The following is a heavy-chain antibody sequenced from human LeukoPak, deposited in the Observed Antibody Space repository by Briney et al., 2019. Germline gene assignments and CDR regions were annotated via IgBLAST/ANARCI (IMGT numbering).Heavy chain of an antibody. J-gene: IGHJ5*02. V-gene: IGHV4-59*01. CDR1: GGSISSYY. D-gene: IGHD3-10*01. CDR2: IYYSGST. Sequence: SETLSLTCTVSGGSISSYYWSWLRQPPGKGLEWIGYIYYSGSTNYNPSLKSRVTISADTSKNQFSLKLSSVTAADTAVYYCARQFYYGSVPWFDPWGQGTLVTVSS. CDR3: ARQFYYGSVPWFDP.